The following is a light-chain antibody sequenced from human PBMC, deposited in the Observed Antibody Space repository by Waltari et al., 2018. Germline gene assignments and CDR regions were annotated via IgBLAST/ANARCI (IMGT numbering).Light chain of an antibody. CDR1: SSDVGTYNS. Sequence: QSALTQPASVSGSPGQSLTISCTGTSSDVGTYNSVSWYQQPPGKGPKLILYEVNKRSSGVSNRVSGSKSGNTASLTISGLQTEDEADYYCSSYTGWVYVFGSGTKVTVL. CDR2: EVN. J-gene: IGLJ1*01. CDR3: SSYTGWVYV. V-gene: IGLV2-14*02.